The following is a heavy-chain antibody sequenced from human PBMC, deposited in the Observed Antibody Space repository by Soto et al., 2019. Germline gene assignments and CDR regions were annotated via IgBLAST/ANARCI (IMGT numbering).Heavy chain of an antibody. CDR1: GGSISNGGYY. V-gene: IGHV4-30-4*08. Sequence: SETLSLTCTVSGGSISNGGYYWSWIRQHPGKGLEWFGYIYYSGSTYYNPSLRSRVTISVDTSKNQFSLKLSSVTAADTAVYYCARDSMIRGGTYFDAWGKGTLVTVAS. CDR3: ARDSMIRGGTYFDA. D-gene: IGHD3-10*01. J-gene: IGHJ4*02. CDR2: IYYSGST.